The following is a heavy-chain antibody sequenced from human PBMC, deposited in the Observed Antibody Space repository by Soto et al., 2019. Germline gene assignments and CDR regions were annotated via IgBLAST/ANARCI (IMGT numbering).Heavy chain of an antibody. J-gene: IGHJ4*02. V-gene: IGHV3-7*01. CDR1: GFTFNPYW. D-gene: IGHD6-19*01. CDR3: GRFGNVAAIDY. Sequence: GGSLRLSCAASGFTFNPYWMTWVRQAPGQGLEWVANIKPDGSETYYLDSVKGRFTISRDNARDSVHLQMNVLRAEDTALYYCGRFGNVAAIDYWGRGTLVTVSS. CDR2: IKPDGSET.